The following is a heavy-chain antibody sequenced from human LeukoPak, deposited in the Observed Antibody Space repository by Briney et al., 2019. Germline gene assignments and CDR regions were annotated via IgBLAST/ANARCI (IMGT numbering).Heavy chain of an antibody. CDR3: ARGFIGSGWSDDYYMDV. J-gene: IGHJ6*03. D-gene: IGHD6-19*01. CDR2: LYSDGNT. V-gene: IGHV3-53*01. CDR1: GFTVITND. Sequence: GGSLRLSCAASGFTVITNDMTWVRQAPGKGLEWVSVLYSDGNTKYADSVQGRFTISRDNSKNTLYLEMNSLSPDDTAVYYCARGFIGSGWSDDYYMDVWGKGTTVTVSS.